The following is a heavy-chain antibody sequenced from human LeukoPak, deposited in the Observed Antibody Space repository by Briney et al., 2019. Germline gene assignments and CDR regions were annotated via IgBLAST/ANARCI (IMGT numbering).Heavy chain of an antibody. Sequence: PSETLSLTCGVSGGSFSGYYWNWIRQPPGKGLEWIGEINHSGSTNYNPSLKSRVTISVDTSKNQFSLKLSSVTAADTAVYYCARVNSRLAYFDYWGQGTLVTVSS. V-gene: IGHV4-34*01. CDR3: ARVNSRLAYFDY. CDR1: GGSFSGYY. J-gene: IGHJ4*02. D-gene: IGHD6-25*01. CDR2: INHSGST.